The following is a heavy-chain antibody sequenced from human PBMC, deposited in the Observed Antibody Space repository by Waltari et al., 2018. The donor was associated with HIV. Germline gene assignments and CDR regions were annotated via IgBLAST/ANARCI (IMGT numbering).Heavy chain of an antibody. J-gene: IGHJ4*02. CDR2: SSSRGSTI. D-gene: IGHD5-18*01. CDR1: GFTFSDYY. Sequence: QVQLVESGGGLVKPGGSLRLSYAASGFTFSDYYMSWSLQAPGKGLEWVSYSSSRGSTIYYADSVKGRFTISRDNAKNSLYLQMNSLRAEDTAVYYCAREVDTAMVLDYWGQGTLVTVSS. CDR3: AREVDTAMVLDY. V-gene: IGHV3-11*01.